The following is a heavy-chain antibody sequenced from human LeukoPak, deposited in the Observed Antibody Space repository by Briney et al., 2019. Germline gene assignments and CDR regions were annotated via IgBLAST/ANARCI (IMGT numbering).Heavy chain of an antibody. CDR3: ARGARQDLRYFDWLGPDY. CDR2: MNPNSGNT. Sequence: GASVKVSCKASGYTFTSYDINWVRQATGQGLEWMGWMNPNSGNTGYAQKFQGRVTMTRNTSISTAYMELGSLRSEDTAVYYCARGARQDLRYFDWLGPDYWGQGTPVTVSS. V-gene: IGHV1-8*01. J-gene: IGHJ4*02. CDR1: GYTFTSYD. D-gene: IGHD3-9*01.